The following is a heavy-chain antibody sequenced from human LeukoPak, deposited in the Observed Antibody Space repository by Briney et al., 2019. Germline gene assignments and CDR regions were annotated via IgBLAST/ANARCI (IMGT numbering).Heavy chain of an antibody. D-gene: IGHD2/OR15-2a*01. J-gene: IGHJ4*02. CDR1: GGSISSGGYY. V-gene: IGHV4-31*03. CDR2: IYYSGST. CDR3: ARGVLVPNSYFDY. Sequence: PSQTLSLTCTVSGGSISSGGYYWSWIRQHPGKGLEWIGYIYYSGSTYYNPSLKSRVTISVDTSKNQFSLKLSSVTAADTAVYYCARGVLVPNSYFDYWGQGTLVTVSS.